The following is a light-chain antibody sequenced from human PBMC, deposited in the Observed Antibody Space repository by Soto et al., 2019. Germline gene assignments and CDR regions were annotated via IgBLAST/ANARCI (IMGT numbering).Light chain of an antibody. V-gene: IGLV2-23*02. Sequence: QSELTRPASVSGFPGQSITISCTGTSSDVGSYNLVSWYQQHPGKAPKLMIYEVSKRPSGVSNRFSGSKSGNTASLTISGLQAEDEADYYCCSYAGSSTPLIFGTGTKVTVL. CDR3: CSYAGSSTPLI. CDR1: SSDVGSYNL. J-gene: IGLJ1*01. CDR2: EVS.